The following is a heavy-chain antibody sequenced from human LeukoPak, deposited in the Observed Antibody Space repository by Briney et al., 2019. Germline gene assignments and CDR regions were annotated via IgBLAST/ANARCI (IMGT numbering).Heavy chain of an antibody. J-gene: IGHJ4*02. CDR1: GFTVSSTS. CDR3: ARRRGGYGDGDFDY. CDR2: IRGDRST. Sequence: GGSLRLSCAASGFTVSSTSIIWVRQAPGKGLECVSYIRGDRSTEYAGYVKGRFTISRDDSKNTVYLQMNSLRVEDTSVYYCARRRGGYGDGDFDYWGQGTLVTVSS. V-gene: IGHV3-66*04. D-gene: IGHD4-17*01.